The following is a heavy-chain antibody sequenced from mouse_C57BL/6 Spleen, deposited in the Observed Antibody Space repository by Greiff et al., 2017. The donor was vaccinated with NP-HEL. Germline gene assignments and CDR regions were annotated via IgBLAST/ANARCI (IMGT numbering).Heavy chain of an antibody. CDR2: INPNNGGT. J-gene: IGHJ4*01. Sequence: EVQLQQSGPELVKPGASVKISCKASGYTFTDYYMNWVKQSHGKSLEWIGDINPNNGGTSYNQKFKGKATLTVDKSSSTAYMELRSLTSEDSAVYYCARWPFYDYDEGYAMDYWGQGTSVTVSS. CDR1: GYTFTDYY. D-gene: IGHD2-4*01. CDR3: ARWPFYDYDEGYAMDY. V-gene: IGHV1-26*01.